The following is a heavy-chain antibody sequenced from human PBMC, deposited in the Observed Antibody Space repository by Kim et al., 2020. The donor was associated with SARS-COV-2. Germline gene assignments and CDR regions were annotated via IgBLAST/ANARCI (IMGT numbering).Heavy chain of an antibody. D-gene: IGHD6-19*01. J-gene: IGHJ6*02. CDR1: GFTFSGSA. CDR2: IRSKANSYAT. CDR3: TRRIAVAGDYYGMDV. Sequence: GGSLRLSCAASGFTFSGSAMHWVRQASGKGLEWVGRIRSKANSYATAYAASVKGTFTISRDDSKNTAYLQMNILKTEDTAVYYCTRRIAVAGDYYGMDVWGQGTTVTVSS. V-gene: IGHV3-73*01.